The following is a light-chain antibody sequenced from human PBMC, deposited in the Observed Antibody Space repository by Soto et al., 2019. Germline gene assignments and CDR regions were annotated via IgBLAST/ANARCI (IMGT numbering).Light chain of an antibody. CDR3: QQSYSLPVT. V-gene: IGKV4-1*01. J-gene: IGKJ2*01. CDR1: QSVLYSSNNKNN. CDR2: WAS. Sequence: DIVMTQSPDSLAVSLGERATINCKSSQSVLYSSNNKNNLAWYQQKPGQPPKPLIYWASTRESGVPDRFSGSGSGTDFTLTISSLQAEDVAVYYCQQSYSLPVTFGQGTKVEIK.